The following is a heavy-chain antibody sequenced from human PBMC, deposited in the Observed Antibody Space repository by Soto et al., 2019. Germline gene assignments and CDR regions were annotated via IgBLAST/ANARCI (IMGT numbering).Heavy chain of an antibody. V-gene: IGHV3-66*01. CDR3: ARDGSSGYYEDYYYGMDV. Sequence: PGGSLRLSCAASGFTVSSNYMSWVRQAPGKGLEWVSVIYSGGSTYYADSVKGRFTISRDNSKNTLYLQMNSLRAEDTAVYYCARDGSSGYYEDYYYGMDVWGQGTTVTVSS. D-gene: IGHD3-22*01. CDR2: IYSGGST. J-gene: IGHJ6*02. CDR1: GFTVSSNY.